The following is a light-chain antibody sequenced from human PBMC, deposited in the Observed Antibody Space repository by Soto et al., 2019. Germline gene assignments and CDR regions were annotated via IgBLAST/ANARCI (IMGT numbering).Light chain of an antibody. CDR1: SSDVGAYDY. V-gene: IGLV2-14*03. J-gene: IGLJ1*01. Sequence: QSELTRAGYVSRSHGQSITISCTGTSSDVGAYDYVSWYQQHPDKAPKLVIYEVSNRPSGVSNRFSGSKSVNTATLTISGLQADDEADYYCSSHTSSSTRVVGTGTKVTVL. CDR3: SSHTSSSTRV. CDR2: EVS.